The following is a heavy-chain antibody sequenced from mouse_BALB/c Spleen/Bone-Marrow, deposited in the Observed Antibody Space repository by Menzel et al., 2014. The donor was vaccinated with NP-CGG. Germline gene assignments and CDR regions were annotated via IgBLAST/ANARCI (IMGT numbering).Heavy chain of an antibody. CDR1: GFDFSRYW. J-gene: IGHJ4*01. CDR3: ARNAYYAMDY. Sequence: EVKLVESGGGLVQPGGSLKLSCAASGFDFSRYWMSWVRQAPGKGLEWIGEINPGSSTINYTPSLKDKFIISRDNAKNTLYLQMSKVRSEDTALYYCARNAYYAMDYWGQGTSVTVSS. V-gene: IGHV4-1*02. CDR2: INPGSSTI.